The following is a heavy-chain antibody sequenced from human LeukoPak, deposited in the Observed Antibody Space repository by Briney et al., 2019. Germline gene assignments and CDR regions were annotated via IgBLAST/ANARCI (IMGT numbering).Heavy chain of an antibody. D-gene: IGHD1-26*01. CDR3: AAIGAPEDHAAFDI. Sequence: ASVKVSCEASGYTFTSYAMNWVRQAPGQGLEWMGWINTNTGNPTYAQGFTGRFVFSLDTSVSTAYLQISSLKAEDTAVYYCAAIGAPEDHAAFDIWGQGTMVTVSS. V-gene: IGHV7-4-1*02. CDR1: GYTFTSYA. J-gene: IGHJ3*02. CDR2: INTNTGNP.